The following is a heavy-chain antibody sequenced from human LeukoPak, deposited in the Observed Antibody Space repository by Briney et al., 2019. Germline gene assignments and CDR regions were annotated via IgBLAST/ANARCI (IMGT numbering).Heavy chain of an antibody. CDR3: ARGGNRFGGFYFDY. CDR1: ADSLSSGGHY. CDR2: IHHSGSS. D-gene: IGHD3-10*01. Sequence: SETLSLTCTVSADSLSSGGHYWAWIRQLPGKGLESIGFIHHSGSSRHNPSLKDRVAISADASRKQIALRLSSVTAADTAIYYCARGGNRFGGFYFDYWGQGIEVIVFS. J-gene: IGHJ4*02. V-gene: IGHV4-31*03.